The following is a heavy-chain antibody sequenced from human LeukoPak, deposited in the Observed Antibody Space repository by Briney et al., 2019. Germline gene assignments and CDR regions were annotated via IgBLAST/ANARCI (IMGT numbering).Heavy chain of an antibody. CDR1: GFTFSSYS. CDR3: AKGRTAVRDTFDI. V-gene: IGHV3-23*01. J-gene: IGHJ3*02. Sequence: GGSLRLSCVASGFTFSSYSMSWVRQAPGKGPEWVSAMSGSGGTTASAASVRGRFTISRDNSKNTLYLQMSSLRAEDTALYYCAKGRTAVRDTFDIWGQGTVVTVSS. CDR2: MSGSGGTT. D-gene: IGHD1-1*01.